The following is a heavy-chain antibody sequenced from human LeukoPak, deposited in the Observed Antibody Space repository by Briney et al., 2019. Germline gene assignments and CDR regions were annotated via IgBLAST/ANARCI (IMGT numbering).Heavy chain of an antibody. Sequence: SETLSLTCTVSGGSISTYYWSWIRQPPGKGLEWIGYIYHSGSTKYNPSLKSRVTISVDTSQNQFPLKLSSVTAADTAVYYCARDGYSGPDALWGQGTLVTVSS. J-gene: IGHJ4*02. CDR1: GGSISTYY. CDR3: ARDGYSGPDAL. D-gene: IGHD5-12*01. CDR2: IYHSGST. V-gene: IGHV4-59*01.